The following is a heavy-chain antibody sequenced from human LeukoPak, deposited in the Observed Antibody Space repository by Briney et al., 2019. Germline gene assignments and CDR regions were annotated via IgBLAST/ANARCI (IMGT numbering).Heavy chain of an antibody. D-gene: IGHD6-6*01. CDR2: IKQDGSEK. CDR3: AREAGYGSSSQYFDY. V-gene: IGHV3-7*05. J-gene: IGHJ4*02. CDR1: GFTFSSYW. Sequence: PGGSLRLSCAASGFTFSSYWMSWVRQAPGKGLEWVANIKQDGSEKYYVDSVKGRFTISRDNAKNSLYLQMNSLRAEDTAVYYCAREAGYGSSSQYFDYWGQGSLVTVSS.